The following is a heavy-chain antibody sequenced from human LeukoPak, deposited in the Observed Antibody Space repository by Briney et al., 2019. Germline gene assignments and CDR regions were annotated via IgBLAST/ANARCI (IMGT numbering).Heavy chain of an antibody. CDR3: ARGDRMTTTH. CDR1: GFTFNNHA. J-gene: IGHJ4*02. D-gene: IGHD4-17*01. Sequence: GGSLRLSCEASGFTFNNHAMTWVRQGPGKGLEWASTISGRGDSTFYADSVKGRFTISRDNSKNTLYLQMNSLRAEDTAVYYCARGDRMTTTHWGQGTLVTVSS. V-gene: IGHV3-23*01. CDR2: ISGRGDST.